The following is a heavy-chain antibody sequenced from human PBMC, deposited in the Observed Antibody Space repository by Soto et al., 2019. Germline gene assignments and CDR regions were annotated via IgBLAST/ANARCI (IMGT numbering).Heavy chain of an antibody. CDR3: ARGFTYGLSGSFDY. CDR2: ISRSGSTI. CDR1: GFTFSTFE. D-gene: IGHD3-10*01. Sequence: EVQLVESGGGLVQPGGSLRLSCAASGFTFSTFEMNWVRQAPGKGLEWISYISRSGSTIYYADSVKGRFTISRDNAENSLYLHLNSLRAEDMAVYYCARGFTYGLSGSFDYWGQGTLVTVSS. J-gene: IGHJ4*02. V-gene: IGHV3-48*03.